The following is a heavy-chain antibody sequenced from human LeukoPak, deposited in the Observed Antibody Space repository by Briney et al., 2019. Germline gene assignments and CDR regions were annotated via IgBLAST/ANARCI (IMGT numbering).Heavy chain of an antibody. V-gene: IGHV4-59*11. D-gene: IGHD6-19*01. CDR3: AREGLVNWFDP. CDR2: IYYSGST. CDR1: VAGISSHY. Sequence: SETLFLTCTVSVAGISSHYWGWIRQPPWKGLEWFGYIYYSGSTNYNPSLKSRVTISVDTSKNQFSLKLSSVTAADTAVYYCAREGLVNWFDPWGQGTLVTVSS. J-gene: IGHJ5*02.